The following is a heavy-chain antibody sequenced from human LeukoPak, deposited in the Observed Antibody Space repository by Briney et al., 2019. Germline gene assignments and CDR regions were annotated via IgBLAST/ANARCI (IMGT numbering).Heavy chain of an antibody. V-gene: IGHV3-74*01. D-gene: IGHD1-20*01. CDR2: IKSDGITI. Sequence: HPGGSLRLSCEGSAFIFSGHWMNWVRQTPGKGLVWVSRIKSDGITITYADSVKGRFTISRDNAKNTLYLQMNSLRAEDTAVYYCLRDLNWSLDQWGQGTLVTVSS. J-gene: IGHJ4*02. CDR1: AFIFSGHW. CDR3: LRDLNWSLDQ.